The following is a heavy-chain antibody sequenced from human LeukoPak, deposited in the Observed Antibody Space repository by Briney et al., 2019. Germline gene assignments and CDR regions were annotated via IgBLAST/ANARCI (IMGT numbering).Heavy chain of an antibody. J-gene: IGHJ3*01. D-gene: IGHD2-2*01. Sequence: GGSLRLSCAASKFTYSSYWMTWVRQAPGKGLEWVADIKQDGSEKFYVDSVKGRFTISRDNAKNSLYLQMNSLRAEDTAIYYCARGCSFSCQRAIDVWGQGTMVTLSS. CDR3: ARGCSFSCQRAIDV. CDR1: KFTYSSYW. V-gene: IGHV3-7*01. CDR2: IKQDGSEK.